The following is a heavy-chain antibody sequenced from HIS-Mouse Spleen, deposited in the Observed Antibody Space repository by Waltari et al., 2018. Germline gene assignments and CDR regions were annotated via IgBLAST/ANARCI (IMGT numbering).Heavy chain of an antibody. Sequence: QVQLQESGPGLVKPSQTLSLTCTVSGGSISSGGYNWSWIRQHPGKGLEWIGYIYYSGRTYYMPSLKSRVTISVDTSKNQFALKLSSVTAADTAVYYCARAAVWGTYDAFDIWGQGTMVTVSS. V-gene: IGHV4-31*03. J-gene: IGHJ3*02. CDR1: GGSISSGGYN. CDR3: ARAAVWGTYDAFDI. D-gene: IGHD7-27*01. CDR2: IYYSGRT.